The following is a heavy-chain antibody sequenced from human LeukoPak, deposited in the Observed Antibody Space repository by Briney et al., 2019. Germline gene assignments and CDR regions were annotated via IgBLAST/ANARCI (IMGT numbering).Heavy chain of an antibody. D-gene: IGHD2-15*01. J-gene: IGHJ6*03. CDR2: ISAYNGNT. CDR3: ARDFRGYCSGGSCYYNYYMDV. CDR1: GYTFTSYG. V-gene: IGHV1-18*01. Sequence: ASVKVSCKASGYTFTSYGISWVRQAPGQGLEWMGWISAYNGNTNYAQKLQGRVTMTTDTSTSTAYMELRSLRSDDTAVYYCARDFRGYCSGGSCYYNYYMDVWGKGTTVTVSS.